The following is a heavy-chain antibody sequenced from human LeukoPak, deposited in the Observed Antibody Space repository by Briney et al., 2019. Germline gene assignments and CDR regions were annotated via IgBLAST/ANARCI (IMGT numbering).Heavy chain of an antibody. D-gene: IGHD3-10*01. V-gene: IGHV3-21*01. CDR1: GFTFSSYS. Sequence: GGSLRLSCAASGFTFSSYSVNWVRQAPGKGLEWVSSISSSSSYIYYADSVKGRFTISRDNAKNSLYLQMNSLRAEDTAVYYCARDANYYGSGRTLDYWGQGTLVTVSS. CDR2: ISSSSSYI. CDR3: ARDANYYGSGRTLDY. J-gene: IGHJ4*02.